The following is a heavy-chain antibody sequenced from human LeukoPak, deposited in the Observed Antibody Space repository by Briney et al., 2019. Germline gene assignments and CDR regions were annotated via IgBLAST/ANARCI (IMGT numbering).Heavy chain of an antibody. J-gene: IGHJ4*02. D-gene: IGHD3-3*01. V-gene: IGHV4-30-2*01. CDR1: GGSISSGGYY. CDR3: ARAVTIFGVVIMPGGPDY. Sequence: SQTLSLTCTVSGGSISSGGYYWSWIRQPPGKGLEWIGYIYHSGSTYYNPSLKSRVTISVDRSKNQFSLKLSPVTAADTAVYYCARAVTIFGVVIMPGGPDYWGQGTLVTVSS. CDR2: IYHSGST.